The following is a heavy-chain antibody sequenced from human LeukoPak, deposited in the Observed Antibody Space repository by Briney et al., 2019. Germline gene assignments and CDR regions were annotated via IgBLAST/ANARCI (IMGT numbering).Heavy chain of an antibody. V-gene: IGHV3-30*18. J-gene: IGHJ3*02. CDR1: GFTFSSYG. D-gene: IGHD1-26*01. CDR3: AKIKRATDAFDI. CDR2: ISYDGSNK. Sequence: GGSRRLSCAASGFTFSSYGMHWVRQAPGKGLEWVAVISYDGSNKYYADSVKGRFTISRDNSKNTLYLQMNSLRAEDTAVYYCAKIKRATDAFDIWGQGTMVTVSS.